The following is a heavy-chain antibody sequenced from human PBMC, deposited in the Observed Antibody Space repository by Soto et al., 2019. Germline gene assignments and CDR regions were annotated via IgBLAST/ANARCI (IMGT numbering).Heavy chain of an antibody. CDR2: IYYSGST. J-gene: IGHJ6*02. CDR3: ACRAAAGRYYYYYGMDV. Sequence: SETLSLTCTVSGGSISSSSYYWGWLRQPPGKGLEWIGSIYYSGSTYYNPSLKSRVTISVDTSKNQFSLKLSSVTAADTAVYYCACRAAAGRYYYYYGMDVWGQGTTVTVSS. D-gene: IGHD6-13*01. V-gene: IGHV4-39*01. CDR1: GGSISSSSYY.